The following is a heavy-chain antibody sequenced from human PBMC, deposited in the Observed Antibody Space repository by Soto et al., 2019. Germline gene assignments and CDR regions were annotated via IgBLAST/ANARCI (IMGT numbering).Heavy chain of an antibody. CDR2: INHSGST. Sequence: QVELRPWGAGLLKTSENLAPHCPFYGWAFSGYYRGRIRPPPGKGREWIGEINHSGSTNYNPSRKSRVIISGDTSKNQFSLKLSSVTAPDTAVYYCARGGGFYYMDVWDKGTTVTVSS. D-gene: IGHD3-16*01. V-gene: IGHV4-34*01. CDR3: ARGGGFYYMDV. CDR1: GWAFSGYY. J-gene: IGHJ6*03.